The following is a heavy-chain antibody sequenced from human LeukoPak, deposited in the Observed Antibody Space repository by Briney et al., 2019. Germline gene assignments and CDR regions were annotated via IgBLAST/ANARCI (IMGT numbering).Heavy chain of an antibody. Sequence: GGSLRLSCAASEFSVGSNYMTWVRQVPGKGLEWVSLIYSGGSTYYADSVKGRFTISRDNSKNTLYLQMNSLRAEDTAVYYCAELGITMIGGVWGKGTTVTISS. CDR1: EFSVGSNY. CDR2: IYSGGST. CDR3: AELGITMIGGV. J-gene: IGHJ6*04. V-gene: IGHV3-66*01. D-gene: IGHD3-10*02.